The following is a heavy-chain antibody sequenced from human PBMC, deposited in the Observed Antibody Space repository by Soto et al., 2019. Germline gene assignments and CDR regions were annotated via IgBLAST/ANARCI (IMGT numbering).Heavy chain of an antibody. CDR1: GGSISTYY. Sequence: SETLSLTCTVSGGSISTYYWSWIRQPPGKGLEFIGYVYYTGGTNYNPSLKSRVTISVDTSKNQFSLKLSSVTTVDTAVYYCARETDYYYGMDVWGQGTTVTVSS. CDR3: ARETDYYYGMDV. D-gene: IGHD2-21*02. CDR2: VYYTGGT. V-gene: IGHV4-59*01. J-gene: IGHJ6*02.